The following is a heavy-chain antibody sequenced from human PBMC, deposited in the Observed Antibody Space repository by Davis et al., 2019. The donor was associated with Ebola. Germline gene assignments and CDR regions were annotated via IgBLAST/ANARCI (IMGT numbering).Heavy chain of an antibody. D-gene: IGHD4-17*01. CDR1: GFTFSSYA. J-gene: IGHJ6*04. CDR2: ISGSGGST. CDR3: ARDTALGYYYYGMDV. V-gene: IGHV3-23*01. Sequence: GESLKISCAASGFTFSSYAMSWVRQAPGKGLEWVSAISGSGGSTYYADSVKGRFTISRDNAKNSLYLQMNSLRDEDTAVYYCARDTALGYYYYGMDVWGKGTTVTVSS.